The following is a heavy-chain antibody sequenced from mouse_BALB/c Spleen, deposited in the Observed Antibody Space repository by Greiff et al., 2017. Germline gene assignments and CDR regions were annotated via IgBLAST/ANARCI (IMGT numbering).Heavy chain of an antibody. CDR3: ARDYGSSYGYFDE. V-gene: IGHV3-2*02. CDR1: GYSITSDYA. D-gene: IGHD1-1*01. Sequence: ESGPGLVKPSQSLSLTCTVTGYSITSDYAWNWIRQFPGNKLAWMGYISYSGSTSYNPSLKSRISITRDTSKNQFFLQLNSVTTEDTATYYCARDYGSSYGYFDEWDQGTTLTVAS. J-gene: IGHJ2*01. CDR2: ISYSGST.